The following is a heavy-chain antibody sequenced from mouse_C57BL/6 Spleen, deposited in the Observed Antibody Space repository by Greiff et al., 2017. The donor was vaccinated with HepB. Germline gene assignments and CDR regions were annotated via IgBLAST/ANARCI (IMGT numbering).Heavy chain of an antibody. V-gene: IGHV1-61*01. J-gene: IGHJ4*01. D-gene: IGHD4-1*01. CDR3: ARSPNSYYYAMDY. CDR1: GYTFTSYW. Sequence: QVQLQQPGAELVRPGSSVKLSCKASGYTFTSYWMDWVKQRPGQGLEWIGNIYPSDSETHYNQKFKDKATLTVDKSSSTAYMQLSSLTSEDSAVYYCARSPNSYYYAMDYWGQGTSVTVSS. CDR2: IYPSDSET.